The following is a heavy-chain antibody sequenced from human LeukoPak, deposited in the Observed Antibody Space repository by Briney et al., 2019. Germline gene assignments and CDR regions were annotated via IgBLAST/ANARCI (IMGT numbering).Heavy chain of an antibody. Sequence: SVKVSCNASGGTFSSYTISWVRQAPGQGLEWMGRIIPILGIANYAQKFQGRVTITADKSTSTAYMELSSLRSEDTAVYYCARGVSSYPTDAFDIWGQGTMVTVSS. CDR3: ARGVSSYPTDAFDI. V-gene: IGHV1-69*02. J-gene: IGHJ3*02. CDR2: IIPILGIA. CDR1: GGTFSSYT. D-gene: IGHD2-8*01.